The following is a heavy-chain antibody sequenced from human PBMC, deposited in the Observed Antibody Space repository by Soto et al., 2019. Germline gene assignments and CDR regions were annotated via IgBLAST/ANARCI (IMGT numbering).Heavy chain of an antibody. CDR2: ISGDGGST. D-gene: IGHD6-6*01. Sequence: GGSLRLSCAASGFTFDDYAMHWVRQAPGKGLEWVSLISGDGGSTYYADSVKGRFTISRDNSKNSLYLQMNSLRTEDTALYYCAQDIGFEYSSSAGTFDIWGQGTMVTVSS. J-gene: IGHJ3*02. CDR3: AQDIGFEYSSSAGTFDI. V-gene: IGHV3-43*02. CDR1: GFTFDDYA.